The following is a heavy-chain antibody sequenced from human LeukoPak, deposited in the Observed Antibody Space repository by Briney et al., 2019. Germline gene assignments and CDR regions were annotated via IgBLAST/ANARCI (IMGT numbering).Heavy chain of an antibody. CDR2: IDWDDDK. CDR1: GFSLSTSGMC. J-gene: IGHJ4*02. V-gene: IGHV2-70*01. CDR3: ARGHYYGSGSYFDY. Sequence: SGPALLKPTQTLTLTCTFSGFSLSTSGMCVSWIRQPPGKALEWLALIDWDDDKYYSTSLKTRLNISKDTSKNQVVLTMTNMDPVDTATYYCARGHYYGSGSYFDYWGQGTLVTVSS. D-gene: IGHD3-10*01.